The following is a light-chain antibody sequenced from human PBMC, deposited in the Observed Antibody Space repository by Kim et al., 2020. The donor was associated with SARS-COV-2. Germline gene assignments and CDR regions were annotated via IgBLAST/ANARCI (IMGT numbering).Light chain of an antibody. CDR3: QQRNNWPPAVT. V-gene: IGKV3-11*01. CDR1: QTIGIS. J-gene: IGKJ4*01. CDR2: DAA. Sequence: PGVSATLSCRASQTIGISLAWYQHKLGQAPRLLIYDAANRAAGIADRFSGGGSGTDFTLTISSLEPEDFATYYCQQRNNWPPAVTFGGGTKVDIK.